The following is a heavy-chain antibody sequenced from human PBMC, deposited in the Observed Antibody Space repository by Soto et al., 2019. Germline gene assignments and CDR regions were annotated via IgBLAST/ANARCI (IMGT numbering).Heavy chain of an antibody. D-gene: IGHD1-26*01. J-gene: IGHJ2*01. V-gene: IGHV3-7*03. CDR2: VNQDGTQK. CDR1: GFTFSGYW. CDR3: ARWESSDWYLGI. Sequence: GGSLRLSCAGSGFTFSGYWMTWVRQPPGKGLEWVASVNQDGTQKFYVDSVKGRFTVSRDNAQNSLFLQMISLRADDTAVYYCARWESSDWYLGIWGRGTPVTVSS.